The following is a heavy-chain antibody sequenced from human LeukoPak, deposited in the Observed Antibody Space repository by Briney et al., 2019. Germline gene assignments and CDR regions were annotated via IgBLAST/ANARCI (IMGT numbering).Heavy chain of an antibody. CDR1: GYTFTGYY. CDR2: INPNSGGT. V-gene: IGHV1-2*02. J-gene: IGHJ3*02. CDR3: ARGKLRYFDWLSPLDAFDI. Sequence: ASVKVSCKASGYTFTGYYMHWLRQAPGQGLEWMGWINPNSGGTNYAQKFQGRVTMTRDTSISTAYMELSRLRSDDTAVYYCARGKLRYFDWLSPLDAFDIWGQGTMVTVSS. D-gene: IGHD3-9*01.